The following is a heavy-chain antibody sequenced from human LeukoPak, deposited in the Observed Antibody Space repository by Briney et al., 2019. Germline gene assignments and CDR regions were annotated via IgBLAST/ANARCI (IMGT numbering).Heavy chain of an antibody. V-gene: IGHV5-51*01. CDR1: GYSFTSYW. D-gene: IGHD6-6*01. CDR2: IYPGDSDT. J-gene: IGHJ5*02. CDR3: AKPLPPPYSSSLRGNWFDP. Sequence: GESLKISCKGSGYSFTSYWIGWVRQMPGKGLEWMGIIYPGDSDTRYSPSFQGQVTISADKSISTAYLQWSSLKASDTAMYYCAKPLPPPYSSSLRGNWFDPWGQGTLVTVSS.